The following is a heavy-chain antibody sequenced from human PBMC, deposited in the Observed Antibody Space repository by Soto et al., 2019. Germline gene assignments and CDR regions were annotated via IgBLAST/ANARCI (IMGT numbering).Heavy chain of an antibody. J-gene: IGHJ6*02. V-gene: IGHV4-59*11. Sequence: SVTLSLTCTVSGGSISSHYWSCARQAPGKGLEWIGHIYYRGSTNYNPSLRSRSTISVDTSKNQFSLKMNSVTTADAAEYYCPRHGREASGLDVWGQGTKVTVSS. D-gene: IGHD6-25*01. CDR2: IYYRGST. CDR3: PRHGREASGLDV. CDR1: GGSISSHY.